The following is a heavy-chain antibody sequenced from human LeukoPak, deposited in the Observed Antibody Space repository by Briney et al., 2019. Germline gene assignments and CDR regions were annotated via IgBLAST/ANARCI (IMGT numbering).Heavy chain of an antibody. V-gene: IGHV1-69*13. CDR2: IIPIFGTP. Sequence: SVKVSCKASGYTFTSYGISWVRQAPGQGLEWMGGIIPIFGTPNYAHNFQDRVTITADESTSTAYMELSALRSEDTAVYYCANRGGGGIGMGILGSYDFWGQGTLVTVSS. D-gene: IGHD6-13*01. CDR3: ANRGGGGIGMGILGSYDF. CDR1: GYTFTSYG. J-gene: IGHJ4*02.